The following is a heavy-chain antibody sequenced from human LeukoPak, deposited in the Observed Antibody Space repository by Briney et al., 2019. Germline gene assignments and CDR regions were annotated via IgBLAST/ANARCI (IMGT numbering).Heavy chain of an antibody. CDR3: ARRGYSYGNRPCYYMYV. CDR1: GDSISSSSYY. V-gene: IGHV4-61*02. D-gene: IGHD5-18*01. Sequence: SETLSLTCTVSGDSISSSSYYWSWIRQPAGKGLEWIGRIYAGGNTNYNPSLKSRITISVDTSKNQFSLKLNSVTAADTAVYYCARRGYSYGNRPCYYMYVWGNGTTVTVSS. J-gene: IGHJ6*03. CDR2: IYAGGNT.